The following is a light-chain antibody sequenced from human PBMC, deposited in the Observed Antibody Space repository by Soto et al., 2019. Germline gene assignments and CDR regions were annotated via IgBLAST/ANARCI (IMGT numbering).Light chain of an antibody. Sequence: QSVPTQPASVSGSPGQSISISCTGTSSDVGNYNFVSWYQQHPGKVPKLLIYEVSKWPSGASDRFSGSKSGNTASLTISGLQPEDEADYYCCSYARSGPWVFGGGTKLTVL. J-gene: IGLJ3*02. V-gene: IGLV2-23*02. CDR3: CSYARSGPWV. CDR1: SSDVGNYNF. CDR2: EVS.